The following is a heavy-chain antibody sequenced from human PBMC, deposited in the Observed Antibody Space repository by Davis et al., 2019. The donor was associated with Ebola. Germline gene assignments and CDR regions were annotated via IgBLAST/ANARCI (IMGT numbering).Heavy chain of an antibody. CDR1: GGSISSGGYY. CDR3: ARELRHGSGSLFDY. CDR2: IYYSGST. J-gene: IGHJ4*02. D-gene: IGHD3-10*01. V-gene: IGHV4-31*03. Sequence: LRLSCTVSGGSISSGGYYWSWIRQHPGKGLEWIGYIYYSGSTYYNPSLKSRVTISVDTSKNQFSLKLSSVTAADTAVYYCARELRHGSGSLFDYWGQGTLVTVSS.